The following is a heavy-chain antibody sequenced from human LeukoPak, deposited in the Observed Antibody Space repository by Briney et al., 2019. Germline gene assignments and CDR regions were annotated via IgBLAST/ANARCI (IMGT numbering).Heavy chain of an antibody. Sequence: GGSLRLSCAASGFTFSSYSMNWVRQAPGKGLEWVSSISSSSSYIYYADSVKGRFTISRDNAKNSLYLQMNSLRAEDTAVYYCATDRWVPAAPTFDYWGQGALVTVSS. J-gene: IGHJ4*02. V-gene: IGHV3-21*01. CDR2: ISSSSSYI. D-gene: IGHD2-2*01. CDR1: GFTFSSYS. CDR3: ATDRWVPAAPTFDY.